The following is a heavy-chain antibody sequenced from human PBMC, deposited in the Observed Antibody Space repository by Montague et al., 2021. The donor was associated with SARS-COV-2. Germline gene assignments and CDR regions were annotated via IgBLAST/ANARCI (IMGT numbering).Heavy chain of an antibody. D-gene: IGHD3-3*01. CDR2: ISYDGSNK. Sequence: SLRLSCAASGFTFSSYAMHWVRQAPGKGLEWVAVISYDGSNKYYXXSLKGRFTISRDNSKNTLYLQMNSLRAEDTAVYYCARDYRYYDFWSGYSKGQNYYYYYYMDVWGKGTTVTVSS. V-gene: IGHV3-30*04. CDR3: ARDYRYYDFWSGYSKGQNYYYYYYMDV. CDR1: GFTFSSYA. J-gene: IGHJ6*03.